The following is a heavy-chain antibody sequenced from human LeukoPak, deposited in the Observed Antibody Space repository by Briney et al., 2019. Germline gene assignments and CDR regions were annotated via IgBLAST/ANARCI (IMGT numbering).Heavy chain of an antibody. D-gene: IGHD6-13*01. CDR1: GFIFSSYS. J-gene: IGHJ4*02. V-gene: IGHV3-21*01. CDR2: ISSSSNYI. Sequence: MSGGSLRLSCAASGFIFSSYSMNWVRQAPGKGLEWVSSISSSSNYIYYADSVKGRFTASRDNAKNSLYLQMNSLRAEDTAVYYCARGSLRQQLWSEDSWGQGTLVTVSS. CDR3: ARGSLRQQLWSEDS.